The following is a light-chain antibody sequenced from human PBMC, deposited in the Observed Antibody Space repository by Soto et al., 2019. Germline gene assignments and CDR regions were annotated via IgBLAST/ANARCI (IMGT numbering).Light chain of an antibody. Sequence: DIQMTQSPSTLSASVGDRVTIACRASQSVNTWLAWYQKKPGKPPKLLIYDASSLQSGVPSRFSGSGSGTEFTLTISSLQPDDSATYYCLQDINYPWTFGQGTKVDIK. J-gene: IGKJ1*01. CDR1: QSVNTW. CDR2: DAS. V-gene: IGKV1-5*01. CDR3: LQDINYPWT.